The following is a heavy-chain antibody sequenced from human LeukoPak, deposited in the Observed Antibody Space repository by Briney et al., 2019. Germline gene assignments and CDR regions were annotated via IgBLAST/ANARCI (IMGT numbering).Heavy chain of an antibody. CDR1: GASVSGYY. V-gene: IGHV4-34*01. CDR3: ARAKSNRYYYYYYIDV. CDR2: INHKGST. Sequence: PSETLSLTCAVYGASVSGYYWSWVRQPPGKGLEWLGEINHKGSTNYHPSLNSRVTISVDTSKIQFTLKLSSVTAADTAVYYCARAKSNRYYYYYYIDVWGKGTTVTVSS. D-gene: IGHD1-14*01. J-gene: IGHJ6*03.